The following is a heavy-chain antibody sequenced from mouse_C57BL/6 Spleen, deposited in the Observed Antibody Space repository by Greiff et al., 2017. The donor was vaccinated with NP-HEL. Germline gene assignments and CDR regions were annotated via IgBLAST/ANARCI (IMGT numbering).Heavy chain of an antibody. D-gene: IGHD2-4*01. Sequence: VHVKQSGAELVRPGASVKLSCTASGFNIKDYYMHWVKQRPEQGLEWIGRIDPEDGDTEYAPKFQGKATMTADTSSNTAYLQLSSLTSEDTAVYYCTIPYDYDEHYYAMDYWGQGTSVTVSS. CDR2: IDPEDGDT. CDR3: TIPYDYDEHYYAMDY. V-gene: IGHV14-1*01. CDR1: GFNIKDYY. J-gene: IGHJ4*01.